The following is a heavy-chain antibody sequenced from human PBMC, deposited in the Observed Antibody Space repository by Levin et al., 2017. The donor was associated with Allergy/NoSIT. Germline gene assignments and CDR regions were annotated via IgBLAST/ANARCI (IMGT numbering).Heavy chain of an antibody. Sequence: SVKVSCKASGVSFSSYTISWVRQAPGQGLEWMGGIISIFGTSYYAQKFQGRVTITADKSTTTAYMELSSLRSEDTAVYYCASPPPRLYGDYGLSDVFNFWGQGTMVTVSS. CDR3: ASPPPRLYGDYGLSDVFNF. D-gene: IGHD4-17*01. J-gene: IGHJ3*01. CDR2: IISIFGTS. V-gene: IGHV1-69*06. CDR1: GVSFSSYT.